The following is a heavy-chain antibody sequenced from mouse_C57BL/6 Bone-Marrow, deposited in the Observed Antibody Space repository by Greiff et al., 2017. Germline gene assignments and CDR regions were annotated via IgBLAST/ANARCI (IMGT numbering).Heavy chain of an antibody. V-gene: IGHV5-6*01. CDR2: ISSGGSYT. CDR3: ARLLRSMDY. CDR1: GFTFSSYG. D-gene: IGHD1-1*01. Sequence: VQLKESGGDLVKPGGSLKLSCAASGFTFSSYGMSWVRQTPDKRLEWVATISSGGSYTYYPDSVKGRFTISRDNANNTLYLQMSSLKSEDTAMYYCARLLRSMDYWGQGTSVTVSS. J-gene: IGHJ4*01.